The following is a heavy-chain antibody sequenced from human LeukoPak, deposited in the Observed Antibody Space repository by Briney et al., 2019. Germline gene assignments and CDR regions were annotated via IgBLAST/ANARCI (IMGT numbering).Heavy chain of an antibody. V-gene: IGHV1-69*05. J-gene: IGHJ3*02. CDR1: GGTFSSYA. CDR3: ARDRLAAAGTYDAFDI. D-gene: IGHD6-13*01. CDR2: IIPIFGTA. Sequence: SVKVSCKASGGTFSSYAISWVRQAPGQGLEWMGGIIPIFGTANYAQKFQGRVTITTDESTSTAYMELSSLRSEDTAVYYCARDRLAAAGTYDAFDIWGQGTMVTVSS.